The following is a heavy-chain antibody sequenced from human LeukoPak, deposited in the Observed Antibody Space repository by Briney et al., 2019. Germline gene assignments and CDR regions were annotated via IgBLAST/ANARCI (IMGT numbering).Heavy chain of an antibody. V-gene: IGHV1-69*05. CDR1: RGTFDSYG. Sequence: ASVKVSCKAPRGTFDSYGISWVRQAPGQGLEWMGGVMAIFGGVKYGQKFQGRATITTDASTSTAYMELSSLTSEDTGTYYCARGELGDRSGFSFFDYWGQGTLVTVSS. CDR2: VMAIFGGV. J-gene: IGHJ4*02. CDR3: ARGELGDRSGFSFFDY. D-gene: IGHD3-22*01.